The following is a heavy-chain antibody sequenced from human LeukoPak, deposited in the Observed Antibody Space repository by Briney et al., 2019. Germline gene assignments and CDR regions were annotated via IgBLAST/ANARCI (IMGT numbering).Heavy chain of an antibody. V-gene: IGHV3-21*01. D-gene: IGHD4-23*01. J-gene: IGHJ4*02. CDR2: ISTSSSYI. Sequence: PGGSLRLSCAASGFTFSSYSMNWVRQAPGKGLEWVSSISTSSSYIYYADSVKGRFTISRDNAKNSLYLQMNSLRAEDTAVYYCARDPADGGNPDYWGQGTLVTVSS. CDR1: GFTFSSYS. CDR3: ARDPADGGNPDY.